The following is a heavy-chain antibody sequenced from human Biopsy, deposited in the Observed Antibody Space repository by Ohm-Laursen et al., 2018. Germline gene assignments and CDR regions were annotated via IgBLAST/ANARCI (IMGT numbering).Heavy chain of an antibody. Sequence: ASVKVSCKASGFIFTSYGLSWVRQAPGQGLEWMGWISSSNDNTNYAQKFQGRVTMTADTSTSTAYMELRSLRSDDTAVYYCARREQLLNPGELLVRGPNGYYTHAMDVWGPGTTVTVSS. CDR2: ISSSNDNT. CDR1: GFIFTSYG. D-gene: IGHD1/OR15-1a*01. CDR3: ARREQLLNPGELLVRGPNGYYTHAMDV. J-gene: IGHJ6*02. V-gene: IGHV1-18*01.